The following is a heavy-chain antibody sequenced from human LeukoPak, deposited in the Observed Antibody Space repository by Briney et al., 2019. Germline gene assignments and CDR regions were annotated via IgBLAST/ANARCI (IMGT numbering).Heavy chain of an antibody. J-gene: IGHJ4*02. Sequence: GGSLRLSCAASGFTFSSYGMSWVRQAPGKGLEWVSAISGSGGSTYYADSVKGRFTISRDNSKNTLYLQMNSLRAEDTAVYYCAKTGGLTLEMATIENSDYWGQGTLVTVSS. D-gene: IGHD5-24*01. CDR1: GFTFSSYG. V-gene: IGHV3-23*01. CDR3: AKTGGLTLEMATIENSDY. CDR2: ISGSGGST.